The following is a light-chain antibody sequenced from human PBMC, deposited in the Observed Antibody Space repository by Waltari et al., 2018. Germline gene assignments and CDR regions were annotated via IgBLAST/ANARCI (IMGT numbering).Light chain of an antibody. CDR3: GTWDSSLSGAV. Sequence: QSVLTQPPSVSAAPGQRVTISCSGGHSNIGNNYVSWYRQFPGTAPKLLSYEDSERPSGVPGLFSGSKSGTSATLDITGLQAGDEADYYCGTWDSSLSGAVFGGGTHLTVL. J-gene: IGLJ7*01. CDR2: EDS. V-gene: IGLV1-51*02. CDR1: HSNIGNNY.